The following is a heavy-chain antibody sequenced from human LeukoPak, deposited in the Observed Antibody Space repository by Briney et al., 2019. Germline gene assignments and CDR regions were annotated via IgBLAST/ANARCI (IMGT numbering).Heavy chain of an antibody. D-gene: IGHD6-13*01. CDR2: INHSGST. V-gene: IGHV4-34*01. CDR3: ARGSVGSSWDNWFDP. J-gene: IGHJ5*02. Sequence: SETLSLTCAVYGGSFSGYYWSWIRQPPGKGLEWIGEINHSGSTNYNLSLKSRVTISVDTSKNQFSLKLSSVTAADTAVYYCARGSVGSSWDNWFDPWGQGTLVTVSS. CDR1: GGSFSGYY.